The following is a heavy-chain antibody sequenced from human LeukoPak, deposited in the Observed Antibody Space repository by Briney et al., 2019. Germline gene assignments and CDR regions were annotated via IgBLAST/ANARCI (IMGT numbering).Heavy chain of an antibody. J-gene: IGHJ6*03. CDR1: GGSFSGYY. D-gene: IGHD2-2*01. CDR2: INHSGNT. V-gene: IGHV4-34*01. Sequence: SETLSLTCAVYGGSFSGYYWSWIRQPPGKGLEWIGEINHSGNTNYNPSLKSRVTISVDTSKIQFSLKLSSVTAADTAVYYCARRAIYCSGTSCYYYYYYMDVWGKGTTVTVSS. CDR3: ARRAIYCSGTSCYYYYYYMDV.